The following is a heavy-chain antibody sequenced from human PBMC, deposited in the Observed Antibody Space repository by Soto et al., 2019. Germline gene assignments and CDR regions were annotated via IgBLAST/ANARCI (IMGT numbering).Heavy chain of an antibody. Sequence: PSETLSLTCTVSGGSISSGGYYWGWIRQHPGKGLEWIGYIYYSGSTYYNPSLKSRVTISVDTSKNQFSLKLSSVTAADTAVYYCARDCGGSCYSGYYYYGMDVWGQGTTVTVSS. CDR2: IYYSGST. J-gene: IGHJ6*02. CDR1: GGSISSGGYY. CDR3: ARDCGGSCYSGYYYYGMDV. V-gene: IGHV4-31*03. D-gene: IGHD2-15*01.